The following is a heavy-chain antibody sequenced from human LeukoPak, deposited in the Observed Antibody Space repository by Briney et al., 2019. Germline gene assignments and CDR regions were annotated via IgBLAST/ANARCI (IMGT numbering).Heavy chain of an antibody. V-gene: IGHV3-74*01. Sequence: GGSLRLSCAASGFTFSSYWMHWVRQAPGKGLVWVSRINTDGSSTSYADSVKGRFTISRDNAKNTLYLQMNSLRAEDTAVYYCARENYYYDSSGSWWFDPWGQGTLVTVSS. J-gene: IGHJ5*02. CDR1: GFTFSSYW. CDR3: ARENYYYDSSGSWWFDP. D-gene: IGHD3-22*01. CDR2: INTDGSST.